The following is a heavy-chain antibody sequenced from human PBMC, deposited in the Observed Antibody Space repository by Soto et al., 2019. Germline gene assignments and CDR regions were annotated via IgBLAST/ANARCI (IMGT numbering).Heavy chain of an antibody. V-gene: IGHV4-59*08. CDR1: GGSVSTDY. J-gene: IGHJ4*02. D-gene: IGHD6-13*01. Sequence: LSLTCTVSGGSVSTDYWSWIRQPPGEGLEWIAYIYYSGSTSYNPSLKSRVTISLDTSKNQFSLKLSSVTAADTAVYYCARRYSSSFDYWGQGTLVTVSS. CDR2: IYYSGST. CDR3: ARRYSSSFDY.